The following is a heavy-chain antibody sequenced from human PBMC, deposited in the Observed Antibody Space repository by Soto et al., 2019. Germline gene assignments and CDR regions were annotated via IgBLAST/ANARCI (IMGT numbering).Heavy chain of an antibody. Sequence: EVQLVESGGGLVKPGGSLRLSCAASGFTFSSYSMNWVRQAPGKGLEWVSSISSSSSYIYYADSVKGRFTISRDNAKNSLYLQMNSLRAEDTAVYYCARDPGSRDEVAAAGYYYYGMDVWGQGTTVTVSS. CDR2: ISSSSSYI. CDR3: ARDPGSRDEVAAAGYYYYGMDV. V-gene: IGHV3-21*01. J-gene: IGHJ6*02. D-gene: IGHD6-13*01. CDR1: GFTFSSYS.